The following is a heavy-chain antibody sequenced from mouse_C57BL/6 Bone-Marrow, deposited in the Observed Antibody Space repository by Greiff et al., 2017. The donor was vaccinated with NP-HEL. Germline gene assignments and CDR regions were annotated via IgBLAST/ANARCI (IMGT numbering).Heavy chain of an antibody. CDR1: GYTFTDYN. J-gene: IGHJ4*01. D-gene: IGHD1-1*01. V-gene: IGHV1-22*01. CDR3: ARAGYYGSSYRVYYAMDY. Sequence: VQLQQSGPELVKPGASVKMSCKASGYTFTDYNMHWVKQSHGKSLEWIGYINPNNGGTSYNQKFKGKATLTVHKSSSTAYMELRSLTSEDSAVYYCARAGYYGSSYRVYYAMDYWGQGTTVTVSS. CDR2: INPNNGGT.